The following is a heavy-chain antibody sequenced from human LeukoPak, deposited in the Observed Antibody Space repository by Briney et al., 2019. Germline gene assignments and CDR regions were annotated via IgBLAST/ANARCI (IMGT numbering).Heavy chain of an antibody. Sequence: GGSLRLSCAAPGFTFSNYAITWVRQAPGKGLEWVSYISSSSSTIYYADSVKGRFTISRDNAKNSLYLQMNSLRDEDTAVYYCARDFRSLYYFDHWGQGSLVTVSS. CDR2: ISSSSSTI. J-gene: IGHJ4*02. CDR1: GFTFSNYA. CDR3: ARDFRSLYYFDH. V-gene: IGHV3-48*02. D-gene: IGHD1-26*01.